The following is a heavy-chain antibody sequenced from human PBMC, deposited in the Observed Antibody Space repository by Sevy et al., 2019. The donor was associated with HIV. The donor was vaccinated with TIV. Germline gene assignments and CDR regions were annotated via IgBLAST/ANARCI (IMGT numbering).Heavy chain of an antibody. Sequence: GESLKISCKASGYTFTSYYMHWVRQAPGQGLEWMGIINPTGGSTSYAQRFQGRVTMTRDTSTSTVYMELSSLRSEDTAVYYCARDHSWNKGTYFDFWGQGTLVTVSS. CDR1: GYTFTSYY. V-gene: IGHV1-46*03. J-gene: IGHJ4*02. D-gene: IGHD1-1*01. CDR2: INPTGGST. CDR3: ARDHSWNKGTYFDF.